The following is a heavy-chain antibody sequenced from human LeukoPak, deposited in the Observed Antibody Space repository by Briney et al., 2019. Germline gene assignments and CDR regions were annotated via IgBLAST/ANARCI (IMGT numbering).Heavy chain of an antibody. J-gene: IGHJ1*01. V-gene: IGHV3-48*04. Sequence: GGSLRLSCAASGFTFSSYCMTWVRPPPGRGLEWVSYIRGISSTIYYADSVKGRFTISRDNAKNLLYLQMNSLRGEDTASYRCARDHEWGGQGTLVTVSS. D-gene: IGHD1-26*01. CDR2: IRGISSTI. CDR3: ARDHEW. CDR1: GFTFSSYC.